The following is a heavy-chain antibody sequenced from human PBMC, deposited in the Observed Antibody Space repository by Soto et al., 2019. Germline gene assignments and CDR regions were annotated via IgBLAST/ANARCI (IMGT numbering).Heavy chain of an antibody. V-gene: IGHV3-53*01. Sequence: GGSLRLSCAASGFTVSSNYMSWVRQAPGKGLEWVSVIYSGGSTYYADSVKGRFTISRDNSKNTLYLQMNSLRAEDTAVYYCARESYSSGGDYFDYWGQGTLVTVSS. CDR2: IYSGGST. D-gene: IGHD6-19*01. CDR1: GFTVSSNY. J-gene: IGHJ4*02. CDR3: ARESYSSGGDYFDY.